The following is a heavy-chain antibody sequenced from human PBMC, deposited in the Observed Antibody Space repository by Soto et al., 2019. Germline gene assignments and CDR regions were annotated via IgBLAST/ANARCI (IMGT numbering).Heavy chain of an antibody. J-gene: IGHJ4*02. CDR1: GYIFTNYG. Sequence: ASVKVSCKTSGYIFTNYGISWVRQAPGQGLEWMGWISTYDGSTSYAQNVQGRVTLTTDTSTTTAYMELTSLRSDDTAVYYCARSLGFYDSGTYPEGPNFFDYWGQG. CDR2: ISTYDGST. D-gene: IGHD3-10*01. CDR3: ARSLGFYDSGTYPEGPNFFDY. V-gene: IGHV1-18*01.